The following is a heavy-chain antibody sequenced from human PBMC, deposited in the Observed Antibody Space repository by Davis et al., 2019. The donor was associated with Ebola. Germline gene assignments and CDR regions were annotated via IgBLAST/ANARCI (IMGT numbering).Heavy chain of an antibody. V-gene: IGHV5-51*01. CDR3: ARQGGSKDMVVPAAIRLGAFDI. Sequence: GESLKISCKGSGYSFTSYWIAWVRQMPGKGLEWMGIIFPYDSDIRYSPAFQGQVTISADKSISTAYLQWRSLKASDTAIYYCARQGGSKDMVVPAAIRLGAFDIWGQGTMVTVSS. CDR2: IFPYDSDI. CDR1: GYSFTSYW. D-gene: IGHD2-2*02. J-gene: IGHJ3*02.